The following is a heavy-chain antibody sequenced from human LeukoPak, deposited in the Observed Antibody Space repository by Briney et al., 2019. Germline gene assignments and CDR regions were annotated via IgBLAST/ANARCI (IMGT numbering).Heavy chain of an antibody. CDR3: ARENLIGISISGEDY. D-gene: IGHD3-3*02. Sequence: ASVKVSCKASGYTFTAYYIHWMRQAPGQGLGWMGWINPNSGGTSYAQKFRDRFTMTRDTSITTVYMELTGLTSDDTAVYYCARENLIGISISGEDYWGQGTMVTVSS. J-gene: IGHJ4*02. CDR2: INPNSGGT. V-gene: IGHV1-2*02. CDR1: GYTFTAYY.